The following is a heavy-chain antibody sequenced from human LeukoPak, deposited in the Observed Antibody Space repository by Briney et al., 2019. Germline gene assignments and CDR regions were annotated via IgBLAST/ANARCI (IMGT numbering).Heavy chain of an antibody. CDR1: GFTFSRYA. CDR2: ISGSGGST. V-gene: IGHV3-23*01. D-gene: IGHD3-22*01. J-gene: IGHJ5*02. CDR3: AKDLPSGSGYYPINWFDP. Sequence: TGGSLRLSCAASGFTFSRYAMTWVRQAPGKGLEWVSAISGSGGSTYFADSVKGRFTISRDNSKNTLYLQMNSLRAEDTAVYYCAKDLPSGSGYYPINWFDPWGQGTLVTVSS.